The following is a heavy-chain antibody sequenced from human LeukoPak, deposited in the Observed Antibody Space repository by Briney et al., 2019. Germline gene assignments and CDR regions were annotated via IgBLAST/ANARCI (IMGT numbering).Heavy chain of an antibody. CDR1: GGSISRSSW. CDR2: IYQSGST. Sequence: PSEILSLTCAVSGGSISRSSWWSWVRQPPGKGLEWIGEIYQSGSTNYNPPLKSRVTISLDKSKNRFSLNLNSVTAADTAVYYCASRDYGDWYFDLWGRGTLVTVSS. V-gene: IGHV4-4*02. CDR3: ASRDYGDWYFDL. D-gene: IGHD4-17*01. J-gene: IGHJ2*01.